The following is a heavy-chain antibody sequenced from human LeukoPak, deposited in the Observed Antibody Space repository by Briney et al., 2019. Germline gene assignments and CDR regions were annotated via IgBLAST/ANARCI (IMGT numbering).Heavy chain of an antibody. CDR1: GFTFSGPA. Sequence: PGGSLRLSRAASGFTFSGPATHWVRQASGKGLEWVVRIRSKANSYATAYAASVKGRFTISRDDSKNTAYLQMNSLKTEDTAVYYCTSRRTTGDYWGQGTLVTVSS. V-gene: IGHV3-73*01. CDR3: TSRRTTGDY. D-gene: IGHD1-1*01. CDR2: IRSKANSYAT. J-gene: IGHJ4*02.